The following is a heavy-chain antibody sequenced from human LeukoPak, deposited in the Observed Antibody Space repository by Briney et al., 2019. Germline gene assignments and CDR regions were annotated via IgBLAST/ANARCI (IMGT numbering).Heavy chain of an antibody. CDR2: INPSGGST. Sequence: ASVTVSFKASGYTFTIYYMHWVRQAPGQGLEWMGIINPSGGSTSYAQKFQGRVTMTRDTSTSTVYMELSSLRSEDTAVYYCARDDTDYYDSSGYFSYWGQGTLVTVSS. V-gene: IGHV1-46*01. CDR3: ARDDTDYYDSSGYFSY. D-gene: IGHD3-22*01. CDR1: GYTFTIYY. J-gene: IGHJ4*02.